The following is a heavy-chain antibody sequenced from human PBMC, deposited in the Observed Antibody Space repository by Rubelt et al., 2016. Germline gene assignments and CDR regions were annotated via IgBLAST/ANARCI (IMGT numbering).Heavy chain of an antibody. J-gene: IGHJ4*02. Sequence: QVQLVQSGAEVKKPGASVKVSCKASGYTFTSYGISWVRQAPGQGLEWMGWISAYNGNTNYAQKLQGRVTMTRETSTSTAYMDLRGLSSDDSAVYYCARDQGSSWYEVDYWGQGTLVTVSS. CDR3: ARDQGSSWYEVDY. CDR2: ISAYNGNT. CDR1: GYTFTSYG. D-gene: IGHD6-13*01. V-gene: IGHV1-18*01.